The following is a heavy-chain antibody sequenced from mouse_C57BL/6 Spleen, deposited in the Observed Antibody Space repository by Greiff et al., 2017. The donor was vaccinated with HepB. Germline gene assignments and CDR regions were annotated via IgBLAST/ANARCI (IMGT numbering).Heavy chain of an antibody. V-gene: IGHV3-6*01. CDR2: ISYDGSN. CDR3: ARDPGGTTVVARDAMDY. CDR1: GYSITSGYY. Sequence: DVKLQESGPGLVKPSQSLSLTCSVTGYSITSGYYWNWIRQFPGNKLEWMGYISYDGSNNYNPSLKNRISITRDTSKNQFFLKLNSVTTEDTATYYCARDPGGTTVVARDAMDYWGQGTSVTVSS. D-gene: IGHD1-1*01. J-gene: IGHJ4*01.